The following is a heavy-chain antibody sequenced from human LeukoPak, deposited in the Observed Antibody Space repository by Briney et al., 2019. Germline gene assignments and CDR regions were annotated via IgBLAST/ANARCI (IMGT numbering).Heavy chain of an antibody. CDR3: ARAEGIVATIPLDY. V-gene: IGHV1-69*04. CDR1: GGTFSSYA. CDR2: IIPILGIA. J-gene: IGHJ4*02. Sequence: SVTVSCKASGGTFSSYAISWVRQAPGQGLEWVGRIIPILGIANYAQKFQGRVTITADKSTSTAYMELSSLRSEDTAVYYCARAEGIVATIPLDYWGQGTLVTVSS. D-gene: IGHD5-12*01.